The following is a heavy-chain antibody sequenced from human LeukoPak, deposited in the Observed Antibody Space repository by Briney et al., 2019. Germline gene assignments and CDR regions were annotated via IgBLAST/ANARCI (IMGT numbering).Heavy chain of an antibody. V-gene: IGHV4-59*01. D-gene: IGHD3-22*01. CDR1: GGSISSYY. J-gene: IGHJ6*02. Sequence: SETLSPTCTVSGGSISSYYWSWIRQPPGKGLEWIGYIYYSGSTNYNPSLKSRVTISVDTSKNQFSLKLSSVTAADTAVYYCARVLWAYDSSGYYLRGYYGMDVWGQGTTVTVSS. CDR3: ARVLWAYDSSGYYLRGYYGMDV. CDR2: IYYSGST.